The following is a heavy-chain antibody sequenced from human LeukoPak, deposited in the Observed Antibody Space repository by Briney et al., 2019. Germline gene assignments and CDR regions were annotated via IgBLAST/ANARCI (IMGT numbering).Heavy chain of an antibody. CDR3: ARGRGSPLGWFDP. V-gene: IGHV3-48*01. J-gene: IGHJ5*02. Sequence: TGGSLRLSCAASEFTFSSYSMNWVRQAPGKGLEWVSYITNSGNSKSYADSVKGRFTISRDNSKNTLYLQMNSLRAEDTAVYYCARGRGSPLGWFDPWGQGTLVTVSS. CDR2: ITNSGNSK. D-gene: IGHD1-26*01. CDR1: EFTFSSYS.